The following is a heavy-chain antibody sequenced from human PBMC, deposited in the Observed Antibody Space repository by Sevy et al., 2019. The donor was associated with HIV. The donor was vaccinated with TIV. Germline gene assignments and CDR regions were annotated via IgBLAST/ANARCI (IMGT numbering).Heavy chain of an antibody. Sequence: SETLSLTCTVSGGSISSGDYYWSWIRQPPGKGLAWIGYIYYSGSTYYNPSLESPITISIDTSNNQFSLKLSFVTAADTAVYFYASSPGGYGNFDYWGQGTLVTVSS. CDR2: IYYSGST. J-gene: IGHJ4*02. CDR3: ASSPGGYGNFDY. D-gene: IGHD5-12*01. CDR1: GGSISSGDYY. V-gene: IGHV4-30-4*01.